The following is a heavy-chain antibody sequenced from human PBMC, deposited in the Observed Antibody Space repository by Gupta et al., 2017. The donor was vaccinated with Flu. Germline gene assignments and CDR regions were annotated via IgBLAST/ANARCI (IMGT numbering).Heavy chain of an antibody. CDR1: GFTFSSYA. V-gene: IGHV3-23*01. J-gene: IGHJ4*02. CDR3: AKIPSDIPY. CDR2: ISGSGDST. Sequence: SGFTFSSYAMSWVRQGPGKGLQWVSSISGSGDSTYYADYVKGQFTISRDNSKNTLYLQMNSLRAEDTAVYDGAKIPSDIPYWCQGTLVTVSS. D-gene: IGHD2-2*02.